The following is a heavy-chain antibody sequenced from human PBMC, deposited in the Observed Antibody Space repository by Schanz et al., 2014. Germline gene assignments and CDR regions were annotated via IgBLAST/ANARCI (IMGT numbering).Heavy chain of an antibody. CDR2: ISYGGSDK. J-gene: IGHJ4*02. CDR1: GFSFSTYA. D-gene: IGHD2-8*01. CDR3: ASLYDREYFDY. Sequence: VQLLESGGGLIQPGGSLRLSCAASGFSFSTYAMHWVRQAPGKGLEWVAVISYGGSDKYYTDSVKGHFTISRDDSKNTLYLQMNSLRAEDTAIYYCASLYDREYFDYWGQGTLVTVSS. V-gene: IGHV3-30*04.